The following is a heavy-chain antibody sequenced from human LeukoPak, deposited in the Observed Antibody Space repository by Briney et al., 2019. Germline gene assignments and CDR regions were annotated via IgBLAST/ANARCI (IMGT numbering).Heavy chain of an antibody. CDR2: IYYSGST. D-gene: IGHD4-23*01. J-gene: IGHJ4*02. CDR3: ARLRWRYFDY. Sequence: PSETLSPTFPVSGGSLNSSSYYWGWIPQPPGKGLEWIGSIYYSGSTYYNPSLKSRVTISVDTSKNQFSLKLSSVTAADTAVYYCARLRWRYFDYWGQGTLVTVSS. V-gene: IGHV4-39*01. CDR1: GGSLNSSSYY.